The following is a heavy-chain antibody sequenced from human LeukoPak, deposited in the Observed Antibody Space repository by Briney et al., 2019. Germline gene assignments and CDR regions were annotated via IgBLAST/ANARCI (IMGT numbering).Heavy chain of an antibody. CDR3: ARDEYYGSGSYFAFDI. D-gene: IGHD3-10*01. CDR2: ISSSGSTI. CDR1: GFSFSDYY. V-gene: IGHV3-11*01. J-gene: IGHJ3*02. Sequence: GGSLRLSCAASGFSFSDYYMSWIRQAPGKGLEWVSYISSSGSTIYYADSVKGRFTISRDNAKSSLYLQMNSLRAEDTAVYYCARDEYYGSGSYFAFDIWGQGKMVTVSS.